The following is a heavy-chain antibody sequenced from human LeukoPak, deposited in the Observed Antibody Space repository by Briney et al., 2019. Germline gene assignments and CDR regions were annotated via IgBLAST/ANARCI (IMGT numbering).Heavy chain of an antibody. CDR2: ISGTGVST. CDR3: AKLISGSYTDY. D-gene: IGHD1-26*01. CDR1: GFTFSNYA. J-gene: IGHJ4*02. V-gene: IGHV3-23*01. Sequence: PGGSLRLSCSASGFTFSNYAMSWVRQAPGKGLERVSDISGTGVSTYYADSVKGRFTISRDNSKNTLYLQMNSLRAEDTAVYYCAKLISGSYTDYWGQGTLVTVSS.